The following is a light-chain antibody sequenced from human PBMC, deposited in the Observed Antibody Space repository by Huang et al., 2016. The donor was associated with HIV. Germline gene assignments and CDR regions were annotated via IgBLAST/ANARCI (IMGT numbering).Light chain of an antibody. CDR2: GAS. Sequence: EIVMTQSPATLSVSPGERATLYCRASQSVSSYLAWYQQKPGQSPRLLIYGASTRATGIPARFSGSGSGTEFTLTITSLQSEDFVVYYCQQYNNGCTFGQGTKLEIK. V-gene: IGKV3-15*01. J-gene: IGKJ2*02. CDR3: QQYNNGCT. CDR1: QSVSSY.